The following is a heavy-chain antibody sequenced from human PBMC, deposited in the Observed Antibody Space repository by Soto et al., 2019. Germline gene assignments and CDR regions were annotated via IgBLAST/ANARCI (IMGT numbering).Heavy chain of an antibody. Sequence: QVQLVQSGAEEKKPGASVKVSCKASGYTFTSYAMHWVRQAPGQRLEWMGWINGGNGNTKYSQKFQGRVTITRDTSASTAYMELSSLRSEDTAVYYCARDYDTSGYPRYYFDYWGQGAPVTVSS. D-gene: IGHD3-22*01. V-gene: IGHV1-3*05. CDR3: ARDYDTSGYPRYYFDY. J-gene: IGHJ4*02. CDR1: GYTFTSYA. CDR2: INGGNGNT.